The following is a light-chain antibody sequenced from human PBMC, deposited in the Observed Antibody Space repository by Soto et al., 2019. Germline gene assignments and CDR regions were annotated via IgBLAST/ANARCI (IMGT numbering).Light chain of an antibody. Sequence: QSVLTQPASVSGSPGQSITISCTGTSSVVGNYNLVSWYQQHPGKAPKLMIYEVSKRPSGVPDRFSGSKSGNTASLTVSGLQAEDEADYYCSSYAGSNNLLFGTGTKVTVL. CDR2: EVS. V-gene: IGLV2-8*01. CDR1: SSVVGNYNL. J-gene: IGLJ1*01. CDR3: SSYAGSNNLL.